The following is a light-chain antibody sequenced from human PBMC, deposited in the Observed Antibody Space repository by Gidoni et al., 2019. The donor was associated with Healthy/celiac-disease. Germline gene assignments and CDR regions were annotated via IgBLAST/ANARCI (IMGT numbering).Light chain of an antibody. V-gene: IGLV3-1*01. CDR1: KLGDKY. CDR3: QAWDSSTRGV. J-gene: IGLJ2*01. CDR2: QDS. Sequence: SYELTQPPSVSVSPRQTASITCSGDKLGDKYARWYQQKPGQSPVLVIDQDSKRPSGIPERFSGSNSGNTATLTISGTQAMDEADYYCQAWDSSTRGVFGGGTKLTVL.